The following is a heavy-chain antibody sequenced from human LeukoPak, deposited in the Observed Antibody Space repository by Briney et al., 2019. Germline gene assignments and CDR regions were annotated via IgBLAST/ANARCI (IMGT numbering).Heavy chain of an antibody. CDR2: IGGDGIA. J-gene: IGHJ4*02. D-gene: IGHD3-16*01. Sequence: GGSLRLSCAATRFTFNSYAMNWVRQAPGKGLEWISYIGGDGIAFYADSVKGRFTASKDDARKSMYLQMNSLRVEDTAVYYCAKDRANWAIDDWGQGTQVTVSS. V-gene: IGHV3-48*04. CDR1: RFTFNSYA. CDR3: AKDRANWAIDD.